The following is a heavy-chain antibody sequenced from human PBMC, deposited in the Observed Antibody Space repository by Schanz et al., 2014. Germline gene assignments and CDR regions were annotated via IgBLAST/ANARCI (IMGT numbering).Heavy chain of an antibody. CDR2: ISYGGLS. CDR1: GASISRNNW. Sequence: QVQLQESGPGLVKPSGTLSLTCAVSGASISRNNWWTWLRQPPGKGLEYIGLISYGGLSDYNPSLKSRVTISLDTSKNQFSLNLNSVTAADTAVYYCTRDGYSRNFPDYWGQGTLVTVSS. CDR3: TRDGYSRNFPDY. J-gene: IGHJ4*02. V-gene: IGHV4-4*02. D-gene: IGHD1-26*01.